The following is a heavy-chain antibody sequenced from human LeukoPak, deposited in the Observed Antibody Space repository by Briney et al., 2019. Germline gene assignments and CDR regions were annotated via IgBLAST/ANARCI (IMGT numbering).Heavy chain of an antibody. CDR2: ISYDGSNK. V-gene: IGHV3-30-3*01. D-gene: IGHD3-22*01. J-gene: IGHJ3*02. CDR3: ARRIGSDSSGYFDAFDI. CDR1: GFTFSSYA. Sequence: PGGSLRLSCAASGFTFSSYAMHWVRQAPGKGLEWVAVISYDGSNKYYADSVKGRFTISRDNSKNTLYLQMNSLRAEDTAVYYCARRIGSDSSGYFDAFDIWGQGTMVTVSS.